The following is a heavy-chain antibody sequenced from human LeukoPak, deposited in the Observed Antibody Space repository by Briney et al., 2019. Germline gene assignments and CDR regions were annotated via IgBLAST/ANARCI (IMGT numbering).Heavy chain of an antibody. Sequence: SETLSLTCTVSGGSISSYYWSWIRQPPGKGLEWIGYIYYSGSTNYNPSLKSRVTISVDTSKNQFSLKLSSVTAADTAVYYCAGDAGDTMDLYGMDVWGKGTTVTVSS. J-gene: IGHJ6*04. V-gene: IGHV4-59*01. CDR1: GGSISSYY. CDR2: IYYSGST. D-gene: IGHD3-10*01. CDR3: AGDAGDTMDLYGMDV.